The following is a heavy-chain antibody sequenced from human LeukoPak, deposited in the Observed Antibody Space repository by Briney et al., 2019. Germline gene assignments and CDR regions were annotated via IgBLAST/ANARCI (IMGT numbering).Heavy chain of an antibody. CDR3: ATSLDSYFDY. D-gene: IGHD2-2*01. CDR1: GGSFSGCY. CDR2: INHSGST. V-gene: IGHV4-34*01. J-gene: IGHJ4*02. Sequence: MPSETLSLTCAVYGGSFSGCYWSWIRQPPGKGLEWIGEINHSGSTNYNPSLKSRVTISVDTSKNQFSLKLSSVTAADTAVYYCATSLDSYFDYWGQGTLVTVSS.